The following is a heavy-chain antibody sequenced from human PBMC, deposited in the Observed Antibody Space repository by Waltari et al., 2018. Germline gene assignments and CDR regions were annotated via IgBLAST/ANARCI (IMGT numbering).Heavy chain of an antibody. D-gene: IGHD5-12*01. CDR1: GYTFTTYA. CDR3: VREGPDYYDSGYDY. Sequence: QVQLVQSGAEVKKPGASVRVSCKASGYTFTTYAVHWVRQAPGQRLEWIEGINAGNGRNNDSMRVQGRVTIIREPSASTADIELSTLGSEDTAVYYCVREGPDYYDSGYDYWGQGTLVTVSS. CDR2: INAGNGRN. J-gene: IGHJ4*02. V-gene: IGHV1-3*01.